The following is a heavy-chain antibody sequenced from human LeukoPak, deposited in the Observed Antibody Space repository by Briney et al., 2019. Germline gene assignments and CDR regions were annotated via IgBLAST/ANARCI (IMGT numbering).Heavy chain of an antibody. CDR2: ISSSSCHT. J-gene: IGHJ4*02. CDR1: GFTFSDYY. Sequence: GGSLRLSCAASGFTFSDYYMSWIRQAPGKGLEWVSYISSSSCHTTYADSVEGRFTISRDNTKNSLSLQVNSLRADDTAVYYCARVGSIAAAGTPDYWGQGTLVTVSS. D-gene: IGHD6-13*01. V-gene: IGHV3-11*06. CDR3: ARVGSIAAAGTPDY.